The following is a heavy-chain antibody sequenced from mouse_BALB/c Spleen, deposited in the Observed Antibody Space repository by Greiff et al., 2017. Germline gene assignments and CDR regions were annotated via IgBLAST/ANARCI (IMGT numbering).Heavy chain of an antibody. J-gene: IGHJ3*01. D-gene: IGHD3-1*01. Sequence: EVKLMESGPGLVKPSQSLSLTCTVTGYSITSDYAWNWIRQFPGNKLEWMGYISYSGSTSYNPSLKSRISITRDTSKNQFFLQLNSVTTEDTATYYCATYSSGYEAFAYWGQGTLVTVSA. V-gene: IGHV3-2*02. CDR1: GYSITSDYA. CDR3: ATYSSGYEAFAY. CDR2: ISYSGST.